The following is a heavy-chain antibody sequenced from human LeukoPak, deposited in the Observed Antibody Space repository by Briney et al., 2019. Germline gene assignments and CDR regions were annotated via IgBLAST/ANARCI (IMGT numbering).Heavy chain of an antibody. CDR3: ARDLDVGATSGIHDAFDI. CDR1: GFTFSSYA. D-gene: IGHD1-26*01. J-gene: IGHJ3*02. Sequence: GGSLRLSCAASGFTFSSYAMSWVRQAPGKGLEWVSYISSSSSTIYYADSVKGRFTISRDNAKNSLYLQMNSLRAEDTAVYYCARDLDVGATSGIHDAFDIWGQGTMVTVSS. V-gene: IGHV3-48*04. CDR2: ISSSSSTI.